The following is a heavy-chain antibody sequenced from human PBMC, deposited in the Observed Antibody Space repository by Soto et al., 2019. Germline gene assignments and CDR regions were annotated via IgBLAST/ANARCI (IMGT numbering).Heavy chain of an antibody. CDR1: GFTFSSYS. Sequence: GGSLRLSCAASGFTFSSYSMNWVRQAPGKGLEWVSYISSSSSTIYYADSVKGRFTISRDNAKNSLYLQMNSLRDEDTAVYYCARAETIAVAGLHWDFDYWGQGTLVTVSS. CDR2: ISSSSSTI. D-gene: IGHD6-19*01. J-gene: IGHJ4*02. CDR3: ARAETIAVAGLHWDFDY. V-gene: IGHV3-48*02.